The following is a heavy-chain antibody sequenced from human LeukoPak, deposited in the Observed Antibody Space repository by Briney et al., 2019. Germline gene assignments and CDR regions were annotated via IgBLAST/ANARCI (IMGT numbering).Heavy chain of an antibody. Sequence: SETPSLTCTVSGGSISSYYWSWIRQAPGKGLEWVGYIYYSGSTNYNPSLEKRVTISVDASHNQLSLQLSTVTAADTAEYYCAGGGSYYCYFDYWGQGTLVTVSS. CDR2: IYYSGST. V-gene: IGHV4-59*01. CDR1: GGSISSYY. J-gene: IGHJ4*02. CDR3: AGGGSYYCYFDY. D-gene: IGHD1-26*01.